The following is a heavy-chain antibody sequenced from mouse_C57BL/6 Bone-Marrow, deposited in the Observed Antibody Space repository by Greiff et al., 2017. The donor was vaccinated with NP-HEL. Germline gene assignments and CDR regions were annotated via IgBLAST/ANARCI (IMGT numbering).Heavy chain of an antibody. Sequence: DVMLVESGGGLVKPGGSLKLSCAASGFTFSSYAMSWVRQTPEQRLEWVATISDGGSYTYYPDNVKGRFTISRDNAKNNLYLQMSHLKSEDTAMYYCARDPGNYAMDYWGQGTSVTVTS. CDR3: ARDPGNYAMDY. J-gene: IGHJ4*01. V-gene: IGHV5-4*01. CDR2: ISDGGSYT. CDR1: GFTFSSYA.